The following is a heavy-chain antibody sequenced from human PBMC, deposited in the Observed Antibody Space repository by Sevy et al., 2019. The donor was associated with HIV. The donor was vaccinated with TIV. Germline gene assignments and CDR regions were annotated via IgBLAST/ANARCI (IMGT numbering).Heavy chain of an antibody. D-gene: IGHD1-26*01. Sequence: GSLRLSCTVSGGSITSLYWNWIRQPPGKGLEWIANIYYNGHINYNPSPKSRVTLSLDTSKNQFSLRLSSVTAADTAMYYCAGGNAWGRGYSWGQGTLVTVSS. J-gene: IGHJ4*02. CDR2: IYYNGHI. CDR3: AGGNAWGRGYS. CDR1: GGSITSLY. V-gene: IGHV4-59*08.